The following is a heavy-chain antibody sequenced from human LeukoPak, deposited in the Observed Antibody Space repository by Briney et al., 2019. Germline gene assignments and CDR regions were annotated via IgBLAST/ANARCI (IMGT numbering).Heavy chain of an antibody. J-gene: IGHJ5*02. V-gene: IGHV4-4*07. D-gene: IGHD3-10*01. CDR1: GGSISSYY. CDR3: ARLWFGESTKNWFDP. CDR2: IYTSGST. Sequence: SETLSLTCTVSGGSISSYYWSWIRQPAGKGLEWIGRIYTSGSTNYNPSLKSRVTISVDTSKNQFSLKLSSVTAADTAVYYCARLWFGESTKNWFDPWGQGTLVTVSS.